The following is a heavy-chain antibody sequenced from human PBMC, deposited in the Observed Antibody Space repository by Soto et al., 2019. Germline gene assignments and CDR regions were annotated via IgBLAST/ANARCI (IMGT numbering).Heavy chain of an antibody. V-gene: IGHV2-5*01. J-gene: IGHJ4*02. D-gene: IGHD5-18*01. CDR3: AHRRTDTAMVFDY. CDR1: GFSLITSGMG. Sequence: QITLKESGPSLLKPTQTLTLTCSFFGFSLITSGMGVRWIRQPPGKALEWRALIYWNDNKRYSPSLKSRVTITKDTSKTQVVLTMTNMDPVDTAKYCCAHRRTDTAMVFDYLGLGTLVTVSS. CDR2: IYWNDNK.